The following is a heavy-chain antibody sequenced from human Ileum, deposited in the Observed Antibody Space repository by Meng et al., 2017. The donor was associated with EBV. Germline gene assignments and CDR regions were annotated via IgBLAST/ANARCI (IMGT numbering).Heavy chain of an antibody. V-gene: IGHV4-59*01. D-gene: IGHD6-19*01. CDR3: ARGGGRYLY. Sequence: QVQLQESGPGLVKPSETLSLTCTVSGGSISGYYWTWVRQPPGKGLEWIGYIDDSGSTNYNPSLKSRVTISRDTSKNQFSLKLSSVTAADTAVYYCARGGGRYLYWGQGTLGTVSS. CDR1: GGSISGYY. CDR2: IDDSGST. J-gene: IGHJ4*02.